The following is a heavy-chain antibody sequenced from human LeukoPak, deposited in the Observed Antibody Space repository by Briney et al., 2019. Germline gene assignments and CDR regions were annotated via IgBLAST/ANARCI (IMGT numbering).Heavy chain of an antibody. J-gene: IGHJ4*02. CDR2: ISSSSSTI. Sequence: GGSLRLSCAASGFTFSSYSMNWVRQAPGKGLEWVSYISSSSSTIYYADPVKGRFTISRDNAKNSLYLQMNSLRAEDTAVYYCARVAHDDSIHWGQGTLVTVSS. V-gene: IGHV3-48*01. CDR1: GFTFSSYS. D-gene: IGHD3-22*01. CDR3: ARVAHDDSIH.